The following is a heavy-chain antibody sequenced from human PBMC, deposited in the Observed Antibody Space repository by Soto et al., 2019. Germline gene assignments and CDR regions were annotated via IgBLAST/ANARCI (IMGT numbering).Heavy chain of an antibody. CDR3: ARDPRYCTSTSCYGYYYYYYMDV. V-gene: IGHV3-7*01. CDR1: GFTFSSYW. CDR2: IKQAGSEK. J-gene: IGHJ6*03. D-gene: IGHD2-2*01. Sequence: EVQLVESGGGLVQPGGSLRLSCAASGFTFSSYWMSWVRQAPGKGLEWVANIKQAGSEKYYVDSVKGRFTISRDNAKNSLYLQMNSLRAEDTAVYYCARDPRYCTSTSCYGYYYYYYMDVWGKGTTVTVSS.